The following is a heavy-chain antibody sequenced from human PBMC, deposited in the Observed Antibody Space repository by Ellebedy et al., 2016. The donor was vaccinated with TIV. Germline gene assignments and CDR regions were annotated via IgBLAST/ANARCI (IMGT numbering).Heavy chain of an antibody. Sequence: ASVKVSCKASGYTFTSYDINWVRQATGQGLEWMGWMNPNSGNTGYAQKFQGRVTMTRNTSISTAYMELSSLRSEDTAVYYCARPFSTTEQELDYWGQGTLVTVSS. CDR2: MNPNSGNT. CDR3: ARPFSTTEQELDY. D-gene: IGHD1-26*01. CDR1: GYTFTSYD. J-gene: IGHJ4*02. V-gene: IGHV1-8*01.